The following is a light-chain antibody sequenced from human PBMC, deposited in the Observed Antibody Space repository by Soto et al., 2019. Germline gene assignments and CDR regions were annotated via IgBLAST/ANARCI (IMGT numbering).Light chain of an antibody. Sequence: ELVLSQSPGTLSVSPGERATLSCRASQSIRKNLAWYQQKPGQAPTLLIYEASTRATGVPARFSGSGSGTEFTLTISSLQSEDFAIYYCQQSHNYMYTFGQGTKLEIK. CDR3: QQSHNYMYT. V-gene: IGKV3-15*01. CDR1: QSIRKN. J-gene: IGKJ2*01. CDR2: EAS.